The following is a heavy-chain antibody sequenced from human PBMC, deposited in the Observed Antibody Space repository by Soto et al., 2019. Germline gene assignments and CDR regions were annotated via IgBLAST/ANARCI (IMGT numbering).Heavy chain of an antibody. CDR2: IIPISDTT. D-gene: IGHD2-2*01. CDR1: GGTFSSYA. CDR3: ARSHGSSTSLEIYYYYYYGMDV. J-gene: IGHJ6*02. V-gene: IGHV1-69*01. Sequence: VQLVQSGAEVKKPGSAVKVSCKASGGTFSSYAISWVRQAPGQGLEWMGGIIPISDTTNYAQKFQGRVTTPADESTSTAYIELSSLRSEDTAVYYCARSHGSSTSLEIYYYYYYGMDVWGQGTTVTVSS.